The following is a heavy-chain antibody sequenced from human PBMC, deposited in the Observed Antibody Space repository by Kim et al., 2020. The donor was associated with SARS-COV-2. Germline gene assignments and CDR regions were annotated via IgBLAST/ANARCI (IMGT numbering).Heavy chain of an antibody. J-gene: IGHJ6*02. CDR1: EYSFDSYW. CDR2: IYPGDSDS. Sequence: GESLKISCKTSEYSFDSYWIAWVRQMPGRGLEWMGIIYPGDSDSRYSPSFQGQVTMTVDRSINTAYLQWSSLRASDTAIYYCARRGGAGSCYVGGMDVWG. CDR3: ARRGGAGSCYVGGMDV. V-gene: IGHV5-51*01. D-gene: IGHD3-10*01.